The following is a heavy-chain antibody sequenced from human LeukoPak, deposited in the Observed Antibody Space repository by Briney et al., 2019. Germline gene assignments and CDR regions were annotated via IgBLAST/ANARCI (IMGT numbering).Heavy chain of an antibody. CDR2: ISGRGGST. Sequence: GGSLRLSCAASGFTFSSYAMSWVRQAPGKGLEWVSAISGRGGSTNYADSVKGRFTISRDNAKNTLYLQMNSLRVEDTAVYYCARDLAGSRDKWGQGTLVTVSS. CDR3: ARDLAGSRDK. CDR1: GFTFSSYA. V-gene: IGHV3-23*01. D-gene: IGHD2-15*01. J-gene: IGHJ4*02.